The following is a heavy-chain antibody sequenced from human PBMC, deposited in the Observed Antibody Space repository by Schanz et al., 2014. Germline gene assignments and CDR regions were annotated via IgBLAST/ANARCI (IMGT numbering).Heavy chain of an antibody. CDR2: IDGEGSDT. Sequence: LLVESGGGLVQPGGSLRLSCAASGFTFSNNWMHWFRQGPGKGLSWVARIDGEGSDTRYADSVKGRFTISRDTAKNTVFLQMNNLRAEDTAVYYCARARELLRGQYYFDYWGQGSLVTVSS. J-gene: IGHJ4*02. V-gene: IGHV3-74*01. CDR1: GFTFSNNW. CDR3: ARARELLRGQYYFDY. D-gene: IGHD1-26*01.